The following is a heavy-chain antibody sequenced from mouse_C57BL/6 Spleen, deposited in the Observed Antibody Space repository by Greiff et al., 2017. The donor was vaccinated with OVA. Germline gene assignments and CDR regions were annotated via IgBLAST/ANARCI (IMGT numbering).Heavy chain of an antibody. CDR1: GYAFTNYL. CDR2: INPGSGGT. J-gene: IGHJ2*01. CDR3: ARSSMVTTRLYFDY. V-gene: IGHV1-54*01. Sequence: VKLQESGAELVRPGTSVKVSCKASGYAFTNYLIEWVKQRPGQGLEWIGVINPGSGGTNYNEKFKGKATLTADKSSSTAYMQLSSLTSEDSAVYFCARSSMVTTRLYFDYWGQGTTLTVAS. D-gene: IGHD2-2*01.